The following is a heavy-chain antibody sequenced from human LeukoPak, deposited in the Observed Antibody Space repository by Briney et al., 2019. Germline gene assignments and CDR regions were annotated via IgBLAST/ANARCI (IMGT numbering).Heavy chain of an antibody. V-gene: IGHV4-59*01. CDR2: ITSSGYT. Sequence: PSETLSLTCTVSGGSINYYWSWIRKSPGKGLEWIGYITSSGYTNYNPSLRSRVTISLDTSKMQFSLRLSSVTAADTAVYYCARGQVGAKRRHYFDYWGQGTLVTVSS. D-gene: IGHD1-26*01. CDR1: GGSINYY. J-gene: IGHJ4*02. CDR3: ARGQVGAKRRHYFDY.